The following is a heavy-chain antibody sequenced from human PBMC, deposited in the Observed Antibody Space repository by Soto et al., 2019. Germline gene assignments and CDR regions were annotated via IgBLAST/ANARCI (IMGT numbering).Heavy chain of an antibody. Sequence: SEPLSLTCTVSGGFTTIDYWSWIRQPPGKGLEWLGYIFHSLGAKYNPSLGSRGTISLDTSKNQLSLSLRSVTAADTAIYFCVRDLNGSGDYWGQGTLVTVSS. V-gene: IGHV4-59*01. D-gene: IGHD3-10*01. CDR3: VRDLNGSGDY. CDR2: IFHSLGA. CDR1: GGFTTIDY. J-gene: IGHJ4*02.